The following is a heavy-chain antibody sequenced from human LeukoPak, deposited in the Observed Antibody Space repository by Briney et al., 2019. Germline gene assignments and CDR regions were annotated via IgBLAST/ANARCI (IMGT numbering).Heavy chain of an antibody. CDR1: GFTFTTYW. V-gene: IGHV3-7*01. J-gene: IGHJ4*02. D-gene: IGHD4-23*01. CDR2: IKQDGTEK. Sequence: QPGGSLRLSCAASGFTFTTYWMSWVRQVPGKGLEWVANIKQDGTEKYYVDSVKGRFTISRDNAKNSLYLQMNSLRVEDTAVYYCARAEGYGGELDSWGQGTLVTVSS. CDR3: ARAEGYGGELDS.